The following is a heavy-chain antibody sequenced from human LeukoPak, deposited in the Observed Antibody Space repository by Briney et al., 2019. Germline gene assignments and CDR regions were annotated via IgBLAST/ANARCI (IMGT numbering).Heavy chain of an antibody. J-gene: IGHJ4*02. V-gene: IGHV4-39*01. CDR3: ARLYGDYGY. Sequence: SETLSLTCTVSGGSISSSSYYWGWIRQPPGKGLEWIGSIYYSGSTYYNPSLKSRVTISIDTSKNQFSLKLSSVTAADTAVYYCARLYGDYGYWGQGTLVTVSS. CDR2: IYYSGST. D-gene: IGHD4-17*01. CDR1: GGSISSSSYY.